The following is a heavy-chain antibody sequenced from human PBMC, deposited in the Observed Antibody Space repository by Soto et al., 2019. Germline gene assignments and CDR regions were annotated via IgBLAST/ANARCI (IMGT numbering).Heavy chain of an antibody. CDR1: GFTFSSYG. J-gene: IGHJ4*02. CDR3: AKANHGYYFDY. CDR2: ISNDGSNK. V-gene: IGHV3-30*18. Sequence: QVQLVESGGGVVQPGRSLRLSCAASGFTFSSYGMHWVRQAPGKGLEWVAVISNDGSNKYYVDSVKGRFTISRDNSKNTLYMQMNSLRAEDTAVYYCAKANHGYYFDYWGQGTLVTVSS.